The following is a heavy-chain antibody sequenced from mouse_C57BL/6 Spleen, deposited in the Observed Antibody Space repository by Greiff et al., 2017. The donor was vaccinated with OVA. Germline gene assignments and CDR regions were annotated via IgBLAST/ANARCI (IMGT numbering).Heavy chain of an antibody. J-gene: IGHJ2*01. CDR3: ARGDITTVVAKDD. V-gene: IGHV1-50*01. Sequence: QVQLQQPGAELVKPGASVKLSCKASGYTFTSYWMQWVKQRPGQGLEWIGEIDPSDSYTNYNQKFKGKATVTVDTSSSTAYMQLSSLTSEDAAVYDCARGDITTVVAKDDWGKGTTLTVSS. CDR1: GYTFTSYW. D-gene: IGHD1-1*01. CDR2: IDPSDSYT.